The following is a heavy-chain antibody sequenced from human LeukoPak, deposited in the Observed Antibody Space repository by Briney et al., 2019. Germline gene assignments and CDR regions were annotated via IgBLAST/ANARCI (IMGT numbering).Heavy chain of an antibody. V-gene: IGHV3-30*04. D-gene: IGHD3-10*01. J-gene: IGHJ4*02. CDR3: AREEGSGSYSFDH. CDR2: ISYDGSNK. Sequence: GGSLRLSCAASGFTFSSYAMHWVRQAPGKGLEWVAIISYDGSNKYYADSAKGRFTISRDNSKNTLYLQMNSLRAEDTAVYYCAREEGSGSYSFDHWGQGTLVTVSS. CDR1: GFTFSSYA.